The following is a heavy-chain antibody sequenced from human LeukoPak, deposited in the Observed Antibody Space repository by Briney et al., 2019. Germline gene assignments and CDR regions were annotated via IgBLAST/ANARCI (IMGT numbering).Heavy chain of an antibody. J-gene: IGHJ6*03. CDR1: GFTFSSYS. V-gene: IGHV3-21*01. Sequence: GGSLRLSCAASGFTFSSYSMNWVRQAPGKGLEWVSSISSSSSYIYYTDSVKGRFTISRDNAKNSLYLQMNSLRAEDTAVYYCARGVRSPANAWDYYYYMDVWGKGTTVTISS. CDR3: ARGVRSPANAWDYYYYMDV. CDR2: ISSSSSYI. D-gene: IGHD4-17*01.